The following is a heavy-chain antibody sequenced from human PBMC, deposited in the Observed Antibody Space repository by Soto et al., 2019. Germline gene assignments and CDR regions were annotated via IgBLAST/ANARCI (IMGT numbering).Heavy chain of an antibody. J-gene: IGHJ4*02. Sequence: SSETLSLTCTVSGASISSYYWSWIRQPPGAGLEWIAYIYHNGNTNYNPSLMNRVTISLDTSRYQFSLSLSSVTAADTAVYYCAREKSGSPGDYWGQGVLVTV. V-gene: IGHV4-59*01. D-gene: IGHD3-10*01. CDR3: AREKSGSPGDY. CDR2: IYHNGNT. CDR1: GASISSYY.